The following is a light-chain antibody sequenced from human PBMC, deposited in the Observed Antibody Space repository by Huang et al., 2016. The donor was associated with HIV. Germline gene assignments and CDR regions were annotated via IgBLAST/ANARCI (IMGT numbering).Light chain of an antibody. CDR3: QQHSNWPL. CDR2: DTS. V-gene: IGKV3-11*01. CDR1: QSVSSY. Sequence: ELVLTQFSATLSLSPGQRATLSCRASQSVSSYLAWYQQKPGQAPRLIIYDTSKRATGVPARFSGSGSGTDFTLTINRLEPEDFAVYYCQQHSNWPLLGQGTKLEI. J-gene: IGKJ2*01.